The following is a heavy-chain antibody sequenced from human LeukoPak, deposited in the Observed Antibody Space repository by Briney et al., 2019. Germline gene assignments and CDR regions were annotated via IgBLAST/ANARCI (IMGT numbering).Heavy chain of an antibody. CDR1: GFTFSSYA. Sequence: GGSLRLSCAASGFTFSSYAMSWVRQAPGKGLEWVSAISCSGGSTYYADSVKGRFTISRDNSKNTLYLQMNSLRAEDTAVYYCAKDLTRSGIRITMVRGSDWGQGTLVTVSS. CDR3: AKDLTRSGIRITMVRGSD. J-gene: IGHJ4*02. D-gene: IGHD3-10*01. V-gene: IGHV3-23*01. CDR2: ISCSGGST.